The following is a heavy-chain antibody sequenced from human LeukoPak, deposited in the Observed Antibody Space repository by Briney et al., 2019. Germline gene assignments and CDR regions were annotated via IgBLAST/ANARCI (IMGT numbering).Heavy chain of an antibody. D-gene: IGHD2-2*02. V-gene: IGHV4-34*01. CDR3: ARSPVLFTYTTRYGMDV. CDR1: AGSFSGFY. Sequence: SPTLSLTCAVYAGSFSGFYWSCIGHPPGQGLEWIGEINHSGSTHYNPSLKSRVTISVDTSKNQFSLKLNSVTAADTAVCYCARSPVLFTYTTRYGMDVWGQGTRVSVSS. J-gene: IGHJ6*02. CDR2: INHSGST.